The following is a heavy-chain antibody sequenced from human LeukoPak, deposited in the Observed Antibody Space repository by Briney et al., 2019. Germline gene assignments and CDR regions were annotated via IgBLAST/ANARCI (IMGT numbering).Heavy chain of an antibody. J-gene: IGHJ6*02. CDR2: INPNSCGT. Sequence: ASVKVSCKASGYTFTGYYMHWVRQAPGQGLEWMGWINPNSCGTNYAQKFQGRVTMTRDTSSSTAYTELSRLRSDYTAVYYCARVWFGELHSIDYYYYGMDVWGQGTTVTVSS. CDR3: ARVWFGELHSIDYYYYGMDV. V-gene: IGHV1-2*02. CDR1: GYTFTGYY. D-gene: IGHD3-10*01.